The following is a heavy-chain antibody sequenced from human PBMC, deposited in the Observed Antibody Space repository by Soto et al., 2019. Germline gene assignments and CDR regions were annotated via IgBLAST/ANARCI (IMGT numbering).Heavy chain of an antibody. Sequence: ASVKVSCKASGYTFTSYAMHWVRQAPGQRLEWMGWINAGNGNTKYSQKFQGRVTITRDTSASTAYMELSSLRSEDTAVYYCARVLYGSSSWYYFDYWGQGTLVTVSS. V-gene: IGHV1-3*01. CDR3: ARVLYGSSSWYYFDY. J-gene: IGHJ4*02. CDR2: INAGNGNT. CDR1: GYTFTSYA. D-gene: IGHD6-13*01.